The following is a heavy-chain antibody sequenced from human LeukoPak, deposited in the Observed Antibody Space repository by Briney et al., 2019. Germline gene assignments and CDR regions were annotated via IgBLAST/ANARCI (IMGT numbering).Heavy chain of an antibody. CDR3: ARVDDSSGQGDY. D-gene: IGHD3-22*01. CDR2: ISAYNGNT. J-gene: IGHJ4*02. V-gene: IGHV1-18*01. Sequence: MGWISAYNGNTNYAQKLQGRVTMTTDTSTSTAYMELRSLRSDDTAVYYCARVDDSSGQGDYWGQGTLVTVSS.